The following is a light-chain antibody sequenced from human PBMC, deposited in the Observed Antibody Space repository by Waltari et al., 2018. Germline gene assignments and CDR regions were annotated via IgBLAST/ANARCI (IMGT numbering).Light chain of an antibody. CDR1: SSNIGSKT. CDR2: SNN. Sequence: QSVLTQPPSASGTPGQRVTISCSGSSSNIGSKTVNWYQQRPGTAPKLLIFSNNQRPSGVPDRFSGSKSGTSASLAISGLLSEDEADYYCSSWDDSVIGPVFGGGTKLTVL. V-gene: IGLV1-44*01. J-gene: IGLJ2*01. CDR3: SSWDDSVIGPV.